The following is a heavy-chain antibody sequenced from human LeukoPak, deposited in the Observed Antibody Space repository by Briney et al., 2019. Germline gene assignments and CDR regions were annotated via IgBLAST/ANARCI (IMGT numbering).Heavy chain of an antibody. J-gene: IGHJ4*02. Sequence: PSETLSLTCAVSGCSLSSGGYSWSWIRQPPGKCLEWIRWIDHSESTYYNPSLKSRVIISVDRSKNQFSLKLSSVTAADTAVYYCARDGVGATLDFDYWGQGTLVTVSS. V-gene: IGHV4-30-2*01. D-gene: IGHD1-26*01. CDR2: IDHSEST. CDR1: GCSLSSGGYS. CDR3: ARDGVGATLDFDY.